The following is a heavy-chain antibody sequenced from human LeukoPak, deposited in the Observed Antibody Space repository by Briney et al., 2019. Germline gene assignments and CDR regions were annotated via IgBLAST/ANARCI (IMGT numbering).Heavy chain of an antibody. CDR1: GYAFINYD. J-gene: IGHJ4*02. V-gene: IGHV1-8*02. Sequence: ASVKVSCKTSGYAFINYDINWVRQATGQGLEWMGWMDPNNGNTGYAQKVQGRVTMTRDTSTNTAYMELSSLTSEDTAVYYCARGPRESTTSDYWGQGTPVTVSS. D-gene: IGHD1-14*01. CDR2: MDPNNGNT. CDR3: ARGPRESTTSDY.